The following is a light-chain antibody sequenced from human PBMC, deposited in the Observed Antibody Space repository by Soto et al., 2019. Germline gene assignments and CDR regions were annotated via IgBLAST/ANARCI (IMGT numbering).Light chain of an antibody. CDR1: SSDVGGYNY. CDR3: SSYTSSSTDVV. J-gene: IGLJ2*01. V-gene: IGLV2-14*01. Sequence: QSVLTQPASVSGSPGQPITISCTGTSSDVGGYNYVSWYQQHPGKAPKLMIYEVSNRPSGVSNRFSGSKSGNTASLTISGLQAEDEADYYCSSYTSSSTDVVFGGGTKVTVL. CDR2: EVS.